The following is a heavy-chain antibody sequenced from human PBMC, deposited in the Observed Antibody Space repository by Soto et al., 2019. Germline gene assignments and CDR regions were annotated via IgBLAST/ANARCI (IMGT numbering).Heavy chain of an antibody. D-gene: IGHD6-13*01. V-gene: IGHV1-69*01. CDR1: GGTFSSYA. CDR3: ARDGYGIAAAGAFDY. J-gene: IGHJ4*02. CDR2: IIPIFGTA. Sequence: QVQLVQSGAEVKKPGSSVKVSCKASGGTFSSYAISWVRQAPGPGLEWMGGIIPIFGTANYAQKFQGRVTITADESTSTAYMKLSSQRAEDTAVYYCARDGYGIAAAGAFDYTCPGTLVTFSS.